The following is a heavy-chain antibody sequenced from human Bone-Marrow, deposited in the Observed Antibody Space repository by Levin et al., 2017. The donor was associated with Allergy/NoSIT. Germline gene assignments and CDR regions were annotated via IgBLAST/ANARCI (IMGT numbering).Heavy chain of an antibody. CDR1: GFTFSSYA. Sequence: GESLKISCAASGFTFSSYAMSWVRQAPGKGLEWVSASSSGGGSTFYADSVKGRFTISRDNSKNTLYLQMNSLRVADTAVYYCATGAGYCSGGTCSLFDYWAREPWSPSPQ. J-gene: IGHJ4*02. V-gene: IGHV3-23*01. CDR3: ATGAGYCSGGTCSLFDY. D-gene: IGHD2-15*01. CDR2: SSSGGGST.